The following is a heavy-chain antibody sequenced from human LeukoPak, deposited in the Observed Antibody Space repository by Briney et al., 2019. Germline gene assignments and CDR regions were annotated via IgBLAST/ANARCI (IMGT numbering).Heavy chain of an antibody. V-gene: IGHV3-74*01. CDR1: GFTFRNNW. J-gene: IGHJ4*02. CDR3: ARIIGYSNQFDY. CDR2: INNDGTET. D-gene: IGHD5-18*01. Sequence: GGSLRLSCAASGFTFRNNWMHRVRQAPGKGLVWVSRINNDGTETTYADSVRGRFTISRDNAKNTLYLQMNSLKTEDTAVYYCARIIGYSNQFDYWGQGTLVTVSS.